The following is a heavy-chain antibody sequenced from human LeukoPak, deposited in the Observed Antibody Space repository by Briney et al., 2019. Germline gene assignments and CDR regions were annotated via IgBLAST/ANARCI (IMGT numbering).Heavy chain of an antibody. CDR3: ARDLAGWELLDY. Sequence: GGSLRLSCAASGFTFSTYSMNWVRQAPGKGLEWVSSISSSSSYIYYADSVKGRFTISRDNAKNSLYLQMNSLRAEDTAVYYCARDLAGWELLDYWGQGTLVTVSS. CDR2: ISSSSSYI. V-gene: IGHV3-21*01. CDR1: GFTFSTYS. D-gene: IGHD1-26*01. J-gene: IGHJ4*02.